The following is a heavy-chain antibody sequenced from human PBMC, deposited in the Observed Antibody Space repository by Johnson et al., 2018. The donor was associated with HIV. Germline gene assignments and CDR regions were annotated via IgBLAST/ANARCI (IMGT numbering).Heavy chain of an antibody. J-gene: IGHJ3*02. Sequence: VQLVESGGGLIQPGGSLRLSCAASGFTVSSNYMSWVRQAPGKGLEWVSVIYSGGSTYYADSVKGRFTISRDNSKNTLYLQMNSLRAEDTAVYYCARGRAYYYDSSGDAFDIWGQGTMVTVSS. CDR1: GFTVSSNY. CDR2: IYSGGST. V-gene: IGHV3-53*01. D-gene: IGHD3-22*01. CDR3: ARGRAYYYDSSGDAFDI.